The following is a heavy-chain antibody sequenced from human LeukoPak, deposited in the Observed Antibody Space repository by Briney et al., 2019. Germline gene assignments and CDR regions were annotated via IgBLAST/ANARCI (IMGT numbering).Heavy chain of an antibody. CDR1: GGSFSGYY. V-gene: IGHV4-34*01. J-gene: IGHJ3*02. CDR2: INHSGST. Sequence: SETLSLTCAVYGGSFSGYYWSWIRPPPGKGLEWIGEINHSGSTNYNPSLKSRVTISVDTSKNQFSLKLSSVTAADTAVYYCARDRRGAFDIWGQGTMVTVSS. D-gene: IGHD3-10*01. CDR3: ARDRRGAFDI.